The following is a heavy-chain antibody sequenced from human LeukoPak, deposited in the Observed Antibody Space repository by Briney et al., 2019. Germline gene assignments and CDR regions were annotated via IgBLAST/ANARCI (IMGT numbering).Heavy chain of an antibody. CDR2: ISSSSSYI. D-gene: IGHD6-19*01. Sequence: GGSLRLSCAASGFTFSSYSMNWVRQAPGKGLEWVSSISSSSSYIYYADSVKGRFTISRDNAKNSLYLQMNSLRAEDTAVYYCARASGYSGGWYRLSYYYGMDVWGQGTTVTVSS. J-gene: IGHJ6*02. V-gene: IGHV3-21*01. CDR1: GFTFSSYS. CDR3: ARASGYSGGWYRLSYYYGMDV.